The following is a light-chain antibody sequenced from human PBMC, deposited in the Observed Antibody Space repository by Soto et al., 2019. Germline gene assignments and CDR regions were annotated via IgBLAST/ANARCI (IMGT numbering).Light chain of an antibody. CDR2: DAS. CDR1: QSVSSY. CDR3: QQRNTWPPIT. V-gene: IGKV3-11*01. J-gene: IGKJ5*01. Sequence: EVVLTQSPATLSLSPGERATLSCRASQSVSSYLAWYQQKPGQAPRLLIYDASTRATDIPARFSGSGSGTDFTLIVSSLEPEDFALYYCQQRNTWPPITFGQGTRLEIK.